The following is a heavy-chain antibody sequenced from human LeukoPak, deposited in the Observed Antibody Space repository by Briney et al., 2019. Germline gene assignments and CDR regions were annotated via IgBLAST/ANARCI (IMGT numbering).Heavy chain of an antibody. J-gene: IGHJ4*02. V-gene: IGHV3-23*01. D-gene: IGHD6-6*01. CDR1: GFTFSNYA. CDR2: ISGSGGST. Sequence: GGSLRLSCAASGFTFSNYAMSWVRQAPGKGLEWVSVISGSGGSTYYADSVKGRFTISRDNSKNTLYLQMNSLRAEDTAVYYCAKGGYSSPFGYWGQGTLVTVSS. CDR3: AKGGYSSPFGY.